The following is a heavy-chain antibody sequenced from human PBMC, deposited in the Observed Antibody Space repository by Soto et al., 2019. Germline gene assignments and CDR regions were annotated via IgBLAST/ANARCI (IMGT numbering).Heavy chain of an antibody. CDR1: GFTFSSYG. J-gene: IGHJ3*02. CDR3: AKDHYYYDSSGNDAFDI. D-gene: IGHD3-22*01. Sequence: QVQLVESGGGVVQPGRSLRLSCAASGFTFSSYGMHWVRQALGKGLEWVAVISYDGSNKYYADSVKGRFTISRDNSKNTLYLQMNSLRAEDTAVYYCAKDHYYYDSSGNDAFDIWGQGTMVTVSS. V-gene: IGHV3-30*18. CDR2: ISYDGSNK.